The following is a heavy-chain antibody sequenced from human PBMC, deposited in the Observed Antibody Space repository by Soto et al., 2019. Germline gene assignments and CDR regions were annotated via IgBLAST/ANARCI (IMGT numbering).Heavy chain of an antibody. Sequence: GSLRLSCAASGFTFSSYEMNWVRQAPGKGLEWVSYISSSGSTIYYADSVKGRFTISRDNAKNSLYLQMNSLRAEDTAVYYCAREVYDFWSGYYYGMDVWGQGTTVTVSS. CDR1: GFTFSSYE. CDR2: ISSSGSTI. D-gene: IGHD3-3*01. CDR3: AREVYDFWSGYYYGMDV. J-gene: IGHJ6*02. V-gene: IGHV3-48*03.